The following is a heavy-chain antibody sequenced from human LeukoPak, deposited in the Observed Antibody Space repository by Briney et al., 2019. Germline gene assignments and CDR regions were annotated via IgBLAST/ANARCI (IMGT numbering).Heavy chain of an antibody. CDR2: ISFDGRNA. CDR1: GFTFSSYG. V-gene: IGHV3-33*01. CDR3: ARGDSGYEYYFDY. D-gene: IGHD5-12*01. J-gene: IGHJ4*02. Sequence: PGRSLRLSCAASGFTFSSYGMIWVRQAPGKGLEWVAVISFDGRNAFYADSVKGRFTISRDNSKNTLYVQLNSLRSEDTAVYYCARGDSGYEYYFDYWGQGTLVPFSS.